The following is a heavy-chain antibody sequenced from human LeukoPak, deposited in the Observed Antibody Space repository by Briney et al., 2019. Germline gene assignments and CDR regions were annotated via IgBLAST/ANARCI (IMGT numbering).Heavy chain of an antibody. CDR3: ARAQGITMIVVTWSYFDY. J-gene: IGHJ4*02. Sequence: PSETLSLTCTVSGGSISSSSYYWGWIRQPPGKGLEWIGSIYYSGSTYYNPSLKSRVTISVDTSKNQFSLKLSSVTAADTAVYYCARAQGITMIVVTWSYFDYWGQGTLVTVSS. CDR2: IYYSGST. CDR1: GGSISSSSYY. V-gene: IGHV4-39*07. D-gene: IGHD3-22*01.